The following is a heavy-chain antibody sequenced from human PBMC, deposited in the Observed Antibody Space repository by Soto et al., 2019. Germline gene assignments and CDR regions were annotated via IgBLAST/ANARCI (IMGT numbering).Heavy chain of an antibody. D-gene: IGHD3-3*01. J-gene: IGHJ4*02. CDR2: IVPMFGTS. Sequence: QERLVQSGAEVRKPGSSVKVSCKVTGGTSTRYAIDWVRQAPGQGLEWMGGIVPMFGTSKYAQKFQGRVTITADTSTNIAYMELRSLRSEDTAVYYCNRGSEYDFWSGYLWGQGTLVSVSS. V-gene: IGHV1-69*06. CDR1: GGTSTRYA. CDR3: NRGSEYDFWSGYL.